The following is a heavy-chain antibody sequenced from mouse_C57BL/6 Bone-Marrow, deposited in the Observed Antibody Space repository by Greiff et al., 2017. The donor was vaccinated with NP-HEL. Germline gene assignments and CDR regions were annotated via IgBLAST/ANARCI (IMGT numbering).Heavy chain of an antibody. Sequence: DAGGGLVQPKGSLKLSCAASGFSFNTYAMNWVRQAPGKGLEWVARIRSKSNNYATYYADSVKDRFTISRDDSESMLYLQMNNLKTEDTAMYYCVREYGNDYWGQGTSVTVSS. J-gene: IGHJ4*01. CDR2: IRSKSNNYAT. CDR3: VREYGNDY. D-gene: IGHD2-10*02. V-gene: IGHV10-1*01. CDR1: GFSFNTYA.